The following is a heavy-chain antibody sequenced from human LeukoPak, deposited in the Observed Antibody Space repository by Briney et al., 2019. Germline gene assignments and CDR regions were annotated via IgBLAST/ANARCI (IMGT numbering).Heavy chain of an antibody. Sequence: PSETLSLTCTVSGGSISSYYWSWIRQPPGKGLEWIGYIYYSGSTNYNPSLKSRVTISVDTSKSQFSLKLSSVTAADTAVYYCARNTGYSSSWPARYYYMDVWGKGTTVTVSS. V-gene: IGHV4-59*01. J-gene: IGHJ6*03. CDR2: IYYSGST. CDR3: ARNTGYSSSWPARYYYMDV. CDR1: GGSISSYY. D-gene: IGHD6-13*01.